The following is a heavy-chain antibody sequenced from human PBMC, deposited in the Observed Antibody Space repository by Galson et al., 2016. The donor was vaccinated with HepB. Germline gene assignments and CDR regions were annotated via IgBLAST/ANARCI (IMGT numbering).Heavy chain of an antibody. CDR1: GFTFSNYW. V-gene: IGHV3-74*01. CDR3: ARTDFNDYVRGGY. CDR2: INDNGGWT. D-gene: IGHD3-10*02. J-gene: IGHJ4*02. Sequence: SLRLSCAASGFTFSNYWMFWVRQGPGKELVWVSRINDNGGWTFYADSVKGRFTISRDNAKNTLYLQMNSLRAEDTGVYYCARTDFNDYVRGGYWGQGTLVTVSA.